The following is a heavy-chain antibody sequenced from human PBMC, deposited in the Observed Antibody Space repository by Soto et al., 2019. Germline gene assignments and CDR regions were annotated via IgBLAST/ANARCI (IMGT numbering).Heavy chain of an antibody. CDR1: GYTFTSYG. J-gene: IGHJ6*03. Sequence: ASVKVSCKASGYTFTSYGISWVRQAPGQGLEWMGWISAYNGNTNYAQKLQGRVTMTTDTSTSTAYMELRSLRSDDMAVYYCARAAYYDILTGYYSTDYYMDVWGKGTTVTVSS. CDR2: ISAYNGNT. CDR3: ARAAYYDILTGYYSTDYYMDV. D-gene: IGHD3-9*01. V-gene: IGHV1-18*03.